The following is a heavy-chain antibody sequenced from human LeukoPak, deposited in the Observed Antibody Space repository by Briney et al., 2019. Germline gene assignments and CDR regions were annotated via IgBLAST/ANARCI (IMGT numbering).Heavy chain of an antibody. CDR2: ISSSSSTI. Sequence: GGSLRLSCAASGFTFSSYNMNWVRLAPGKGLEWVSYISSSSSTIYYTDSVKGRFTISRDNAKNSLYLQVNSLRAEDTAVYYCARNPIDYWGQGTLVTVSS. V-gene: IGHV3-48*01. J-gene: IGHJ4*02. CDR1: GFTFSSYN. CDR3: ARNPIDY.